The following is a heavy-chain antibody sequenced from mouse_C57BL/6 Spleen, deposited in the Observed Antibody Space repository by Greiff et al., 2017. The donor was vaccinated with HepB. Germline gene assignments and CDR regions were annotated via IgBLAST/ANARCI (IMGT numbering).Heavy chain of an antibody. CDR1: GYTFTDYE. D-gene: IGHD1-1*01. J-gene: IGHJ3*01. Sequence: VQLQQSGAELVRPGASVTLSCKASGYTFTDYEMHWVKQTPVHGLEWIGAIDPETGGTAYTQKFKGKAILTADKSSSTAYMELRSLTSEDSAVYYCTRCGDYGSPFAYWGQGTLVTVSA. V-gene: IGHV1-15*01. CDR3: TRCGDYGSPFAY. CDR2: IDPETGGT.